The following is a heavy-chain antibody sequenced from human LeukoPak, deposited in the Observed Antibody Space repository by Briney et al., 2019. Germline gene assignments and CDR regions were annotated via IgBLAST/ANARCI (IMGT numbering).Heavy chain of an antibody. J-gene: IGHJ6*03. D-gene: IGHD3-3*01. V-gene: IGHV3-21*01. Sequence: GRSLRLSCAASGFTFRTYGLNWVRQAPGKGLEWVSSISSSSSYIYYADSVKGRFTISRDNAKNTLYLQMNSLRAEDTAVYYCARDGRFLEWLNPYYMDVWGKGTTVTVSS. CDR2: ISSSSSYI. CDR3: ARDGRFLEWLNPYYMDV. CDR1: GFTFRTYG.